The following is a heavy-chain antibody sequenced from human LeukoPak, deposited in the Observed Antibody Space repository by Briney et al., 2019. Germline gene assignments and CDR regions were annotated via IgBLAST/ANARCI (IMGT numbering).Heavy chain of an antibody. CDR3: AKGTHSSSSD. CDR2: IIPIFGTA. D-gene: IGHD6-6*01. J-gene: IGHJ4*02. V-gene: IGHV1-69*05. CDR1: GGTFSSYA. Sequence: SVKVSCKASGGTFSSYAINWVRQAPGQGLEWMGRIIPIFGTANYAQKFQGRVTITTDESTSTAYMELSSLRSEDTAVYYCAKGTHSSSSDWGQGTLVTVSS.